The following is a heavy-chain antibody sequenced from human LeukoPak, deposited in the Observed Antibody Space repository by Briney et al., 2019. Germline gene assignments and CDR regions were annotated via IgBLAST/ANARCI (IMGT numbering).Heavy chain of an antibody. CDR2: ISAYNGNT. D-gene: IGHD3-22*01. CDR3: ARAKCYDSSGYYSPDY. CDR1: GYTFTSYG. V-gene: IGHV1-18*01. J-gene: IGHJ4*02. Sequence: ASVKVSCKASGYTFTSYGISWVRQAPGQGLEWMGWISAYNGNTNYAQKLQGRVTMTTDTSTSTAYMELRSLRSDDTAVYYCARAKCYDSSGYYSPDYWGQGTLVTVSS.